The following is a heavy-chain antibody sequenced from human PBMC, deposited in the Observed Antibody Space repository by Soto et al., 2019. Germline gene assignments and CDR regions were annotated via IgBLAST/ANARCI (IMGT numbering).Heavy chain of an antibody. J-gene: IGHJ4*02. CDR2: INGDNGDT. Sequence: QVQLVQSETEVKKPGDSVRVSCRASGYSLTNFAMHWVRRAPGHRLEWMGWINGDNGDTSFSHEFQGRVAITRDTSATTAYMDLTSLRSEGTAVYYGAGGTLARGKNLDFWGPGTLVIVSS. V-gene: IGHV1-3*01. D-gene: IGHD1-7*01. CDR3: AGGTLARGKNLDF. CDR1: GYSLTNFA.